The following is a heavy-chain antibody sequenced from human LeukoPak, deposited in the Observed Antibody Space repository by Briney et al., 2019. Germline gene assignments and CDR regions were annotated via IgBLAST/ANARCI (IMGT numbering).Heavy chain of an antibody. V-gene: IGHV3-7*05. CDR3: ASDGHSTGSFDY. CDR1: GFTFSSYW. Sequence: AGGSLRLSCAASGFTFSSYWMNWVRQAPGKGLEWVANIKQDGSVIYYVDSVKGRFTISIDNAKNSLYLQMNTLRAEDTAVYYCASDGHSTGSFDYWGQGTLVTVSS. D-gene: IGHD6-19*01. CDR2: IKQDGSVI. J-gene: IGHJ4*02.